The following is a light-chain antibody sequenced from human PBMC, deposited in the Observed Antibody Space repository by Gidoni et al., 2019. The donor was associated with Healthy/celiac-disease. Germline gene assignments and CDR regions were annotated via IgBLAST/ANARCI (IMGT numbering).Light chain of an antibody. Sequence: EIVMTQSPATLSVSPGERATISCRAGQSVSSNLAWYQQKPGQAPRLLIYDASTRATGIPARFSGSGSGTEFTLTISSLQSEDFAVYYCQQYNNWPLMYTFGQGTKLEIK. V-gene: IGKV3-15*01. CDR2: DAS. J-gene: IGKJ2*01. CDR3: QQYNNWPLMYT. CDR1: QSVSSN.